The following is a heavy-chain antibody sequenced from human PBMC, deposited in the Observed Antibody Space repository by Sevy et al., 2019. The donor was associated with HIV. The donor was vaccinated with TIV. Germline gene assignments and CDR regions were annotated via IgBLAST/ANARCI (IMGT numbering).Heavy chain of an antibody. V-gene: IGHV3-7*01. J-gene: IGHJ4*02. Sequence: GGSLRLSCAASGFTFSKYWMGWVRQAPGKGLEWVANIKQDAGQKYYVDSVKGRFTIPRDKAKNSLYLQMNSLRAEDTAVYFCARDDGNYYFPYWGQGTLVTVSS. CDR1: GFTFSKYW. CDR2: IKQDAGQK. CDR3: ARDDGNYYFPY. D-gene: IGHD1-7*01.